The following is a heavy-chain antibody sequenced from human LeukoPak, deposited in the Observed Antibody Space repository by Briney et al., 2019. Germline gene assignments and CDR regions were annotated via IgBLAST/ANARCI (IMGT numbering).Heavy chain of an antibody. CDR3: ASLDSGSGMDV. V-gene: IGHV3-23*01. CDR2: ISGGGGST. J-gene: IGHJ6*04. CDR1: GFTFSSHS. D-gene: IGHD3-10*01. Sequence: PAGSLTLTCTASGFTFSSHSMSWVRQAPGKGLEWVSAISGGGGSTYYADSVKGRFTLSRDNSKNTLYLQMCSLRAEDTAVYYCASLDSGSGMDVWGEGTTVTVSS.